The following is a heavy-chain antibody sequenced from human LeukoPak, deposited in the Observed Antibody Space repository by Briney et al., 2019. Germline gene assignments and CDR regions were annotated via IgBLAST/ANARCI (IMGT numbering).Heavy chain of an antibody. CDR2: IYTSGST. CDR1: GGSISSYY. V-gene: IGHV4-4*09. D-gene: IGHD4-11*01. Sequence: SETLSLTCTVSGGSISSYYWSWIRQPPGKGLEWIGYIYTSGSTNYNPSLKSRVTISVDTSKNQFSLKLSSVTAAHTPVYYRARHRPSYSIGGHYYMDVWGKGTTVTVSS. CDR3: ARHRPSYSIGGHYYMDV. J-gene: IGHJ6*03.